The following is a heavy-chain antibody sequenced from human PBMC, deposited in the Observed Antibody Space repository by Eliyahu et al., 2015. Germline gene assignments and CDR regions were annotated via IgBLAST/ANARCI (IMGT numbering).Heavy chain of an antibody. V-gene: IGHV1-69*01. CDR3: ARPSADNSGISKPFDY. D-gene: IGHD6-19*01. J-gene: IGHJ4*02. CDR2: ITPXFGTA. CDR1: GGTFSTFA. Sequence: QVQLVQSGAXVKXPGSSVKVSCKASGGTFSTFAFSGXRQAPGQGLEWMGGITPXFGTANXAQKFQGRVTITADESTSTAYMELSSLRSEDTAVYYCARPSADNSGISKPFDYWVQGTLVTVSS.